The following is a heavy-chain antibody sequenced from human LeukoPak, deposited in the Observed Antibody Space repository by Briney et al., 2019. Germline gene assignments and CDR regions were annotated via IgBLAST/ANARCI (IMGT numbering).Heavy chain of an antibody. D-gene: IGHD3-16*02. CDR1: GGSISSYY. CDR3: ARVSVTVIDY. V-gene: IGHV4-59*01. CDR2: IYYSGST. Sequence: SETLSLTCTVSGGSISSYYWSWLRPPPGKGLEWFGYIYYSGSTNYNPSLKSRVTISVDTSKNQFSLKLSSVTAADTAVYYCARVSVTVIDYWGQGTLVTVSS. J-gene: IGHJ4*02.